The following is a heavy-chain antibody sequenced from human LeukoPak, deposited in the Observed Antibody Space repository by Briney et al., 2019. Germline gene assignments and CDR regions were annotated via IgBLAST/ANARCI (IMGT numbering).Heavy chain of an antibody. CDR2: ISSSGRTM. D-gene: IGHD3-16*01. CDR3: AKEVRGDAFDI. CDR1: GFIFSSYE. V-gene: IGHV3-48*03. J-gene: IGHJ3*02. Sequence: GGSLRLSCAASGFIFSSYEMSWVRQAPGKGLEWVSYISSSGRTMYYADSVKGRFTVSRDNAKNSLYLQMNSLRAEDTAVYYCAKEVRGDAFDIWGQGTMVTVSS.